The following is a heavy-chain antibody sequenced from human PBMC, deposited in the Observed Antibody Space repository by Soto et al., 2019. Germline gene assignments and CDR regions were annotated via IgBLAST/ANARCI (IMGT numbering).Heavy chain of an antibody. V-gene: IGHV1-69*02. D-gene: IGHD3-10*01. CDR1: GDTFTFYS. CDR3: ARSYGSGYRAFDY. J-gene: IGHJ4*02. Sequence: QVQLVQSGAEVKRPGSSVKVSCKASGDTFTFYSINWVRQAPGLGLEWMGRINPILSMSNYAQRFQGRVTMPADKSTSTAYMELSCLRSEDTAIYYCARSYGSGYRAFDYWGQGALVTVSS. CDR2: INPILSMS.